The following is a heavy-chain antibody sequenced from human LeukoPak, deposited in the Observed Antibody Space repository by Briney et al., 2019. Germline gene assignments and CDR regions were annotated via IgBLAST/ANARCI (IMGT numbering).Heavy chain of an antibody. J-gene: IGHJ4*02. CDR3: ARSGPAGFESGY. CDR1: GASISSYY. Sequence: SETLSLTCTVSGASISSYYWSWIRQPPGKGLEWIGYIYYSGSTNYNPSLKSRVTISVDTSKNQFSLKLSSVTAADTAVYYCARSGPAGFESGYWGQGTLVTVSS. CDR2: IYYSGST. D-gene: IGHD3-9*01. V-gene: IGHV4-59*12.